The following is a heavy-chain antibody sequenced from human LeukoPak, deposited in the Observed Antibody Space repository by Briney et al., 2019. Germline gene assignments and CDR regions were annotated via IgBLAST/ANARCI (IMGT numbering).Heavy chain of an antibody. J-gene: IGHJ4*02. CDR3: ARHDYGGNSGDY. D-gene: IGHD4-23*01. CDR2: INSDGSST. V-gene: IGHV3-74*01. CDR1: GFTFSSYW. Sequence: GESLRLSCAASGFTFSSYWMHWVRQAPGKGLVWISRINSDGSSTSYAASVKGRFTISIDNSKNSLYLQMNSVRDEDTAVYYCARHDYGGNSGDYWGQGTLVTVSS.